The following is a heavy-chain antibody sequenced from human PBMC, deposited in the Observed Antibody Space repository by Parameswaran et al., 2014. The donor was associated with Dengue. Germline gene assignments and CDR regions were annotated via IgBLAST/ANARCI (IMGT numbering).Heavy chain of an antibody. V-gene: IGHV4-34*01. CDR3: ARGPRIYYGSGSYPYYYYYGMDV. CDR2: INHSGST. Sequence: WIRQPPGKGLEWIGEINHSGSTNYNPSLKSRVTISVDTSKNQFSLKLSSVTAADTAVYYCARGPRIYYGSGSYPYYYYYGMDVWGQGTTVTVSS. D-gene: IGHD3-10*01. J-gene: IGHJ6*02.